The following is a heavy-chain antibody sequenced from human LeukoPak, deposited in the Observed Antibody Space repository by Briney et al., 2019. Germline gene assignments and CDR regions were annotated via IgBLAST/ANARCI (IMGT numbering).Heavy chain of an antibody. D-gene: IGHD5-24*01. CDR2: ISSDGRNE. Sequence: PGGSLRLSCAASGFTFSSYGMHWVRQAPGKGLEWVAVISSDGRNEYYADSVKGRFTISRDNSKNTLYLQMSSLRAEDTAVYYCARDGYNEYYAMDVWGQGTTVTVSS. J-gene: IGHJ6*02. CDR1: GFTFSSYG. CDR3: ARDGYNEYYAMDV. V-gene: IGHV3-33*05.